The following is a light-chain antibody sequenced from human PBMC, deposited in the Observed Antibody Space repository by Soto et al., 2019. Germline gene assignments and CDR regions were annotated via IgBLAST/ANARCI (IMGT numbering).Light chain of an antibody. J-gene: IGKJ3*01. Sequence: EIVLTQSPGTLSLSPGERATLSCRASQSVSSSYLAWYQQKPGQAPRLLIYGASSRATGIPDRFSGSGSGTDFTLTISRLDPEDFAVYYCQHYDSSPLFTFGPGTKVHIK. CDR3: QHYDSSPLFT. CDR1: QSVSSSY. CDR2: GAS. V-gene: IGKV3-20*01.